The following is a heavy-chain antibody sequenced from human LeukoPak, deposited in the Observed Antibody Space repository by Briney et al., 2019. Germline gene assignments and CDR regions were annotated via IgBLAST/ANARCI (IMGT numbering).Heavy chain of an antibody. CDR1: GFTFSSHW. CDR2: INSDGSSI. V-gene: IGHV3-74*01. J-gene: IGHJ4*02. Sequence: PGGSLRLSCAASGFTFSSHWMHWVRQAPGKGLVWVSRINSDGSSISYADSVKGRFTISRDNSKNTLYLQMNSLRAEDTAVYYCARDKLERGFDYWGQGTLVTVSS. CDR3: ARDKLERGFDY. D-gene: IGHD1-1*01.